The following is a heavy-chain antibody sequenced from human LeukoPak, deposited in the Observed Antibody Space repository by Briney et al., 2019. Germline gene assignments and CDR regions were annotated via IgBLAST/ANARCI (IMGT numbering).Heavy chain of an antibody. CDR1: GITVSSNC. V-gene: IGHV3-23*01. J-gene: IGHJ5*02. CDR3: AKPYSGTILTGWFDP. CDR2: ISGSGGST. Sequence: PGGSLRLSCVASGITVSSNCMSWVRQAPGKGLEWVSIISGSGGSTSYADSVKGRFTISRDNSKNTLYLQMNSLRAEDTALYYCAKPYSGTILTGWFDPWGQGTLVTVSS. D-gene: IGHD3-9*01.